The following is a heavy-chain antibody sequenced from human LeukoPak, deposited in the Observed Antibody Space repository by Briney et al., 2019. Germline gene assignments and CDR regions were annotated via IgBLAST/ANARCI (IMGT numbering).Heavy chain of an antibody. V-gene: IGHV4-31*03. CDR1: GGSMSSDNYY. J-gene: IGHJ3*01. CDR2: IYYSSGST. CDR3: AREVHTPYDSGAFDV. D-gene: IGHD2-15*01. Sequence: PSETLSLTCTVSGGSMSSDNYYWSWIRQFPGKGLEWIGYIYYSSGSTYYNPPLEGRVFISVDTSKNQFFLKLSSVTAADTALYYCAREVHTPYDSGAFDVWGQGTMVTVSS.